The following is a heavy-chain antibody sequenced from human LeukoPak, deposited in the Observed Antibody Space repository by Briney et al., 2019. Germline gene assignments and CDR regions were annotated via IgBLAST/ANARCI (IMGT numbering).Heavy chain of an antibody. CDR3: ARESVVVPAITYYYYYYMDV. D-gene: IGHD2-2*01. CDR1: GFTFSSYS. J-gene: IGHJ6*03. Sequence: GGSLRLSCAASGFTFSSYSMNWVRQAPGKGLEWVSSISSSSSYIYYADSVKGRFTISRDNAKNSLYLQMNSLRAEDTAVYYCARESVVVPAITYYYYYYMDVWGKGTTVTVSS. CDR2: ISSSSSYI. V-gene: IGHV3-21*01.